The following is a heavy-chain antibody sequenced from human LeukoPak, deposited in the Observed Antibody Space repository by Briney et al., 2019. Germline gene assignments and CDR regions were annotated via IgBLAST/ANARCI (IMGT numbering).Heavy chain of an antibody. D-gene: IGHD3-3*01. CDR1: GFTFSDYY. J-gene: IGHJ6*02. CDR2: ISSSGSTI. V-gene: IGHV3-11*01. CDR3: ARVKLRFLEWLFSNQPSKKYYYYGMDV. Sequence: GGSLRLSCAASGFTFSDYYMSWIRQAPGKGLEWVSYISSSGSTIYYADSVKGRFTISRDNAKNSLYLQMNSLRAEDTAVYNCARVKLRFLEWLFSNQPSKKYYYYGMDVWGQGTTVTVSS.